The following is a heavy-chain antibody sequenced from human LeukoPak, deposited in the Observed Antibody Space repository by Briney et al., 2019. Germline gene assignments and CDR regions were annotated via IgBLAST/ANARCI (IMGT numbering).Heavy chain of an antibody. J-gene: IGHJ6*02. Sequence: SETLSLTCTVSGGSISSYYWIWIRQPPGKGLEWIGYIYYSGNTNYNPSLKSRVTISVDTSKNQFSLKLSSVTAADTAVYYCASFRGYDDYYYYGMDVWGQGTTVTVSS. D-gene: IGHD5-12*01. CDR1: GGSISSYY. V-gene: IGHV4-59*12. CDR2: IYYSGNT. CDR3: ASFRGYDDYYYYGMDV.